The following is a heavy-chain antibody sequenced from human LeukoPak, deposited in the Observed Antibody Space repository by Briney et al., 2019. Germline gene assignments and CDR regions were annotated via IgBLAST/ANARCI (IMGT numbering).Heavy chain of an antibody. CDR2: SRNKADSYTT. V-gene: IGHV3-72*01. CDR1: GFTISDHY. D-gene: IGHD1-26*01. J-gene: IGHJ4*02. Sequence: GGSLRLSCAASGFTISDHYMDWVRRAPGKGLEWVGRSRNKADSYTTYYAASVKGRFTMSRDDSKNSLYLQMNSLKAEDTAVYYCTRHFFSDWGQGTLVTVSS. CDR3: TRHFFSD.